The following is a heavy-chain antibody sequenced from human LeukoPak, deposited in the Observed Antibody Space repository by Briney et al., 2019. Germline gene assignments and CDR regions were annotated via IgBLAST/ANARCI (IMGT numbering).Heavy chain of an antibody. CDR2: FDPEDGET. CDR1: GYTLTELS. D-gene: IGHD6-6*01. CDR3: ATGSPQPFFIAARPHFDY. V-gene: IGHV1-24*01. J-gene: IGHJ4*02. Sequence: GASVKVSCKVSGYTLTELSMHWVRQAPGKGLEWMGGFDPEDGETIYAQKFQGRVTMTEDTSTDTAYMELSSLRSEDTAVYYCATGSPQPFFIAARPHFDYWGQGTLVTVSS.